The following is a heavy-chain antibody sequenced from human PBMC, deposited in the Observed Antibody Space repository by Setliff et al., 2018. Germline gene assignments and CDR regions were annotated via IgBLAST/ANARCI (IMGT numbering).Heavy chain of an antibody. D-gene: IGHD3-22*01. CDR1: GYPFITFG. CDR2: ISPVYGIA. CDR3: VRGPGPSVVVAIPFDH. J-gene: IGHJ4*02. V-gene: IGHV1-18*01. Sequence: ASVKVSCKTSGYPFITFGMSWVRQAPGQGLEWMGWISPVYGIANYARKFQGRVTMTADTSTTTAYLELTSLRYDDTAVYYCVRGPGPSVVVAIPFDHWGQGSLVTVSS.